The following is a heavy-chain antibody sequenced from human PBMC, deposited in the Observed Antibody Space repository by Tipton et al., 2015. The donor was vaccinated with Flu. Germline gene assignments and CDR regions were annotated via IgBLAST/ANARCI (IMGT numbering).Heavy chain of an antibody. J-gene: IGHJ4*02. CDR1: GGSISSYY. V-gene: IGHV4-4*07. CDR2: IYTSGST. Sequence: LRLSCTVSGGSISSYYWSWIRQPAGKGLEWIWRIYTSGSTNYNPSLKSRVTMSVDTSKNQFSLKLSSVTAADTAVYYCARGGTNYYDILTGEGWYFDYWGQGTLVTVSS. CDR3: ARGGTNYYDILTGEGWYFDY. D-gene: IGHD3-9*01.